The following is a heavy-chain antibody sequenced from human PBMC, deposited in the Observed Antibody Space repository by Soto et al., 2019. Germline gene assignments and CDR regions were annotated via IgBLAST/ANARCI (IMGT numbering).Heavy chain of an antibody. D-gene: IGHD3-3*02. J-gene: IGHJ4*02. CDR2: ISGSGGKT. V-gene: IGHV3-23*01. CDR3: AKDRIRGSFFDY. CDR1: GFTFSRYA. Sequence: GGSLRLSCAASGFTFSRYAISWVRQAPGKGLEWVSCISGSGGKTYYADSVKGRFTISRDTSKDAVYLQMNSLRAEDTAVYYCAKDRIRGSFFDYWGQGTLVTVSS.